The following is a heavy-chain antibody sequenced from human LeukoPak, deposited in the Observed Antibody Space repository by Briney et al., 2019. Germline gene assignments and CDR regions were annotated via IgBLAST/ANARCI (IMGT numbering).Heavy chain of an antibody. Sequence: SETLSLTCTVSGGSISSSSYYWGWIRQPPGKGLEWIGSISYSGSTYYNPSLKSRVTISVDTSKNQSSLKLSFVTAADTAVYYCARSVDSLLNFDYWGQGTLVTASS. CDR1: GGSISSSSYY. V-gene: IGHV4-39*01. CDR2: ISYSGST. J-gene: IGHJ4*02. D-gene: IGHD3-22*01. CDR3: ARSVDSLLNFDY.